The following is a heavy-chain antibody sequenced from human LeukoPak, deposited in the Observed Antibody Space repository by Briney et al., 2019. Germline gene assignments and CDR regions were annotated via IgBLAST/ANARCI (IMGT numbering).Heavy chain of an antibody. CDR2: IIPIVGTA. CDR3: ATVVPAASDAFDI. CDR1: GGTFSSYA. V-gene: IGHV1-69*13. D-gene: IGHD2-2*01. J-gene: IGHJ3*02. Sequence: ASVKVSFKASGGTFSSYAISWVRQAPGQGLEWMGGIIPIVGTANYAQKFQGRVTITAGESTSTAYMELSGLRSEDTAVYYCATVVPAASDAFDIWGQGTMVTVSS.